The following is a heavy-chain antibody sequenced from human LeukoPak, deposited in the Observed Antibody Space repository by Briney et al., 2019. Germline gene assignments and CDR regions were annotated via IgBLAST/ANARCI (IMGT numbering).Heavy chain of an antibody. CDR1: GGSISSYY. J-gene: IGHJ4*02. CDR3: AGDGYRTTWYYY. D-gene: IGHD6-13*01. CDR2: IYTNGRT. Sequence: SETLSLTCTVSGGSISSYYWSWIRQPTGKGLEWIGHIYTNGRTDYNPSLKSRVTISVDKAKNQFSLKLTSVTTADTAVYYCAGDGYRTTWYYYWGQGTPVTVSS. V-gene: IGHV4-4*07.